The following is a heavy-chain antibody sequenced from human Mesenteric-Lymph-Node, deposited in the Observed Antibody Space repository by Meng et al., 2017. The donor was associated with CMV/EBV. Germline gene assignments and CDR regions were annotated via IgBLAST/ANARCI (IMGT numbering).Heavy chain of an antibody. CDR1: GFTFSSYS. D-gene: IGHD2-2*01. CDR2: ISSSSSYI. CDR3: ARGGYCSSSTCYGLPDDY. Sequence: GESLKISCAASGFTFSSYSMNWVRQAPGKGLEWVSSISSSSSYIYYADSVKGRFTISRDNAKNSLYLQMNSLRAEDTAVYYCARGGYCSSSTCYGLPDDYWGQGTLVTVSS. J-gene: IGHJ4*02. V-gene: IGHV3-21*01.